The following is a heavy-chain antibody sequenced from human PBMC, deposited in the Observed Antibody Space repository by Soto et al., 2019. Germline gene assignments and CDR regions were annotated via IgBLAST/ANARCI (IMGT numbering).Heavy chain of an antibody. CDR1: GYSISSGYY. J-gene: IGHJ5*02. CDR3: ARDREISSWFDP. D-gene: IGHD3-10*01. Sequence: SETLSLTCAVSGYSISSGYYWGWIRQPPGKGLEWIGSIYHSGSTYYNPSLKSRVTISVDTSKNQFSLKLSSVTAADTAVYYCARDREISSWFDPWGQGTLVTVSS. V-gene: IGHV4-38-2*02. CDR2: IYHSGST.